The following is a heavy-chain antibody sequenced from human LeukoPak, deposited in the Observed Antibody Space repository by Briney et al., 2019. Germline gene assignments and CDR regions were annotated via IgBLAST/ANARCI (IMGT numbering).Heavy chain of an antibody. V-gene: IGHV3-23*01. CDR3: ARGYYYGLDV. J-gene: IGHJ6*04. D-gene: IGHD3-10*01. CDR2: ITGSGGRT. Sequence: GGSLRLSCAASGFTFSSYAMNWVRQAPGKGLEWVSAITGSGGRTYYADSVKGRFTISRDNAKNSLYLQMNSLGAEDTAVYYCARGYYYGLDVWGKGTTVTVSS. CDR1: GFTFSSYA.